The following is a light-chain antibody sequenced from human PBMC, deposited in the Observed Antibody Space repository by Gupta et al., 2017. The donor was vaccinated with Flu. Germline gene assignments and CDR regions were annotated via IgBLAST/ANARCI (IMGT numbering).Light chain of an antibody. CDR3: QSHDDSLSGLVV. CDR1: WSNIGAGHD. CDR2: GNT. J-gene: IGLJ3*02. V-gene: IGLV1-40*01. Sequence: QSGLAQPPSVSGAPGQRVTISCTGSWSNIGAGHDVHWYQQVPGTAPRLLIFGNTNRPSGVPDRFSGSKSGISASLAIDWLQAADEADYYCQSHDDSLSGLVVFGGGTRLTVL.